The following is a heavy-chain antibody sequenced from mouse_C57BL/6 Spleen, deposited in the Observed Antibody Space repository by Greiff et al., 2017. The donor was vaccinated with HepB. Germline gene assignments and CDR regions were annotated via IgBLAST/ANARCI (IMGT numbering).Heavy chain of an antibody. D-gene: IGHD2-2*01. J-gene: IGHJ4*01. V-gene: IGHV1-55*01. CDR3: ARWLGGSDAMDY. Sequence: QVQLQQPGAELVKPGASVKMSCKASGYTFSSYWITWVKQRPGQGLEWIGDIYPGSGSTNYNEKFKSKATLTVDTSSSTAYMQLSSLTSEDSAVYYCARWLGGSDAMDYWGQGTSVTVSS. CDR2: IYPGSGST. CDR1: GYTFSSYW.